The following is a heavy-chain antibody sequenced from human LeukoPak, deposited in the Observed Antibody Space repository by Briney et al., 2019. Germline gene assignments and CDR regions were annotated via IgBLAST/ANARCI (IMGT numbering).Heavy chain of an antibody. Sequence: GGSLRLSCAASGFTFSSYSLNWVRQAPGKGLGWVSSISSSSSYIYYADSVKGRFTISRDNAKNSLYLQMNSLRAEDTAVYYCARDPRQGIAAMSVDYWGQGTLVTVSS. D-gene: IGHD6-25*01. CDR1: GFTFSSYS. CDR3: ARDPRQGIAAMSVDY. J-gene: IGHJ4*02. CDR2: ISSSSSYI. V-gene: IGHV3-21*01.